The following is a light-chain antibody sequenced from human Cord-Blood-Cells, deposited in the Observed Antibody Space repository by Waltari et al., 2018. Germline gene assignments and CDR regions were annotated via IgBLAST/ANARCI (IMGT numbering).Light chain of an antibody. V-gene: IGKV1-39*01. CDR1: QSISSY. J-gene: IGKJ2*01. CDR3: QQSYSTPYT. Sequence: IQMTQSPHSLSASVADRVTITCRASQSISSYVNWYQQKPGKAPKLLIYAASSLQSGVPSRFSGSGSGTDFTLTISSLQPEDFATYYCQQSYSTPYTFGQGTKLEIK. CDR2: AAS.